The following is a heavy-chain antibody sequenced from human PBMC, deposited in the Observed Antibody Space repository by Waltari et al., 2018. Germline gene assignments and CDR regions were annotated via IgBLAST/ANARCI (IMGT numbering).Heavy chain of an antibody. J-gene: IGHJ4*02. Sequence: QVQLVQSGAEVKTPGSSVKVSCKASGGTFSSYAISWVRQAPGQGLELMGWINTNTGNPTYAQGFTGRFVFSLDTSVSTAYLQISSPKAEDTAVYYCARGITIFGVVTFRLGYWGQGTLVTVSS. V-gene: IGHV7-4-1*02. CDR3: ARGITIFGVVTFRLGY. D-gene: IGHD3-3*01. CDR1: GGTFSSYA. CDR2: INTNTGNP.